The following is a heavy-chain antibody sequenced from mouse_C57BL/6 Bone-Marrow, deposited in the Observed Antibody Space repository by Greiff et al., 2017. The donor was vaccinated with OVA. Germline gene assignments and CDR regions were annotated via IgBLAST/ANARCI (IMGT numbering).Heavy chain of an antibody. Sequence: EVNVVESEGGLVQPGSSMKLSCTASGFTFSDYYMAWVRQVPEKGLEWVANINYDGSSTYYLDSLKSRFIISRDNAKNILYLQMSSLKSEDTATYYCARDWRGYYAMDYWGQGTSVTVSS. CDR1: GFTFSDYY. V-gene: IGHV5-16*01. J-gene: IGHJ4*01. CDR2: INYDGSST. CDR3: ARDWRGYYAMDY.